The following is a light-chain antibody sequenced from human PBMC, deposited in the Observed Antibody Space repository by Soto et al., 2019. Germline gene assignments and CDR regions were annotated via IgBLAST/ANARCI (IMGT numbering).Light chain of an antibody. Sequence: EIVLTQSPATLSSSPGETATLSCRASQYVVSRLAWYQHKPGQAPRLLIYYMSKRATGIPARFSGSGSGTDFTLTISSLAPDDVAIYYCHQRQSWPRTFGQGTKVEIK. CDR2: YMS. V-gene: IGKV3-11*01. CDR3: HQRQSWPRT. J-gene: IGKJ1*01. CDR1: QYVVSR.